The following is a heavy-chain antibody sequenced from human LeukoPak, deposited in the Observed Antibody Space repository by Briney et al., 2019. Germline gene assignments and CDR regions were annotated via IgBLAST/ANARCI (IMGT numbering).Heavy chain of an antibody. V-gene: IGHV3-21*01. CDR3: AKNRQSASSDFDY. D-gene: IGHD6-6*01. J-gene: IGHJ4*02. CDR1: GFTFSIYG. Sequence: PGGSLRLSCAASGFTFSIYGMNWVRQAPGKGLEWVSSISSISSYMFYADSLKGRFTISRDNAKNTLYLQMNSLRAEDTAVYYCAKNRQSASSDFDYWGQGTLVTVSS. CDR2: ISSISSYM.